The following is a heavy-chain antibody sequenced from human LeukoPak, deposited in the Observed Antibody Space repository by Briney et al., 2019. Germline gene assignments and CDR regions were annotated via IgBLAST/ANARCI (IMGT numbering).Heavy chain of an antibody. J-gene: IGHJ4*02. CDR2: ISGSGGST. Sequence: GGSLRLSCAASGVTFSSYAMSWVRQAPGKGLEWVSAISGSGGSTYYADSVKGRFTISRDNSKNTLYLQMNSLRAEDTAVYYCAKQYSSSWYSPFDYWGQGTLVTVSS. CDR3: AKQYSSSWYSPFDY. V-gene: IGHV3-23*01. D-gene: IGHD6-13*01. CDR1: GVTFSSYA.